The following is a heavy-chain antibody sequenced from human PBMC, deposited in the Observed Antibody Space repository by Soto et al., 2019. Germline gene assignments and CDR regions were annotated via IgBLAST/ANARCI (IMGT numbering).Heavy chain of an antibody. V-gene: IGHV3-74*01. CDR3: ARSLPGTYGAFDL. D-gene: IGHD1-7*01. CDR2: ISGDGSST. J-gene: IGHJ3*01. Sequence: PGGSLRLSCAASEFTFRSYWMHWVRQSPGKGLVWVPRISGDGSSTNYADSVKGRFTISRDNAKNTVYLQIDSLRAEDTAVYYCARSLPGTYGAFDLWGQGTVVTVSS. CDR1: EFTFRSYW.